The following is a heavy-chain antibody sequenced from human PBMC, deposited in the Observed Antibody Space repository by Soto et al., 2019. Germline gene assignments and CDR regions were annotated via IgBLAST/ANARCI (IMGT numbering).Heavy chain of an antibody. CDR1: GGSISSGGYY. Sequence: SETLSLTCTVSGGSISSGGYYWSWIRQHPGKGLEWIGYIYYSGSTYYNPSLKSRVTISVDTSKNQFSLKLSSVTAADTAVYYCARASTYRGYSYGDYWGQGTLVTVSS. V-gene: IGHV4-31*03. CDR3: ARASTYRGYSYGDY. D-gene: IGHD5-18*01. J-gene: IGHJ4*02. CDR2: IYYSGST.